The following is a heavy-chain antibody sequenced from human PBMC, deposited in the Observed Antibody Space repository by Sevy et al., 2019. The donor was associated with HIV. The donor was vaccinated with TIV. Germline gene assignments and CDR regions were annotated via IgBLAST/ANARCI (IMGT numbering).Heavy chain of an antibody. CDR3: ARIDFDICRDWPHTFDV. CDR1: GGSISSSPYY. J-gene: IGHJ3*01. D-gene: IGHD2-21*01. CDR2: ISYVGSP. V-gene: IGHV4-39*01. Sequence: SENLSLTCTVSGGSISSSPYYWGWIRQPPGKRLEWIGYISYVGSPYYNPSLKNRVTIYVDTSKNQFSLQLISVTAADEAVYYCARIDFDICRDWPHTFDVWGQGTQVTVSS.